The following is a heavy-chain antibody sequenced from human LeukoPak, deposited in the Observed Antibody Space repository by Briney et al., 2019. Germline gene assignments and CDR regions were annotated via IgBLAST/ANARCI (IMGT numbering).Heavy chain of an antibody. V-gene: IGHV3-74*01. CDR1: GFTFSDYW. Sequence: GGSLRLPCAASGFTFSDYWMHWVRQAPGKGLVWVSRINPDGSSASYADSVKGRFTISRDNAKNTLYLQMNSLRAEDTAVYYCARFKVTVTSIPWGQGTLVTVSS. D-gene: IGHD4-11*01. CDR3: ARFKVTVTSIP. CDR2: INPDGSSA. J-gene: IGHJ5*02.